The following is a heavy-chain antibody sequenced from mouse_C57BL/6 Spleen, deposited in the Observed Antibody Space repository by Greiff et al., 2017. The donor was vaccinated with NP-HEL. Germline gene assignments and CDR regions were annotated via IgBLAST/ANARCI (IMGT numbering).Heavy chain of an antibody. J-gene: IGHJ2*01. CDR1: GYAFSSYW. CDR3: ARSFDDYDGGRYFDY. D-gene: IGHD2-4*01. V-gene: IGHV1-80*01. CDR2: IYPGDGDT. Sequence: QVHVKQSGAELVKPGASVKISCKASGYAFSSYWMNWVKQRPGKGLEWIGQIYPGDGDTNYNGKFKGKATLTADKSSSTAYMQLSSLTSEDSAVYFCARSFDDYDGGRYFDYWGQGTTLTVSS.